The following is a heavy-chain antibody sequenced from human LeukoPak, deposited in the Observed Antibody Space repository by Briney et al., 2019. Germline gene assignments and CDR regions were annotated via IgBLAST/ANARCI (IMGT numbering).Heavy chain of an antibody. V-gene: IGHV3-21*01. Sequence: GGSLRLSCAASGFTFRRYSMNWVRQAPGKGLVWVSSISSSSSYIYYADSVKGGFTTSRDDAKTSLYLQMNSLRAEDTAVYYCARDAIFGSYMDGWGKGTTVTVSS. CDR1: GFTFRRYS. CDR3: ARDAIFGSYMDG. D-gene: IGHD3-3*01. CDR2: ISSSSSYI. J-gene: IGHJ6*03.